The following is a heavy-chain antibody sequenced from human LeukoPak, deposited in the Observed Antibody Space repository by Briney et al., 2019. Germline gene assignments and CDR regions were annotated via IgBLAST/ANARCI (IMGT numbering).Heavy chain of an antibody. J-gene: IGHJ4*02. CDR3: ARDSRIAVAGFDY. Sequence: GGSLRLSCAASGFTFSSYSMNWVRQAPGKGLEWVSSISSSSSYIYYADSVKGRFTISRDNAKNSLYLQMNSLRAEDTAVYYCARDSRIAVAGFDYWGQGTLVTVSS. CDR1: GFTFSSYS. CDR2: ISSSSSYI. V-gene: IGHV3-21*01. D-gene: IGHD6-19*01.